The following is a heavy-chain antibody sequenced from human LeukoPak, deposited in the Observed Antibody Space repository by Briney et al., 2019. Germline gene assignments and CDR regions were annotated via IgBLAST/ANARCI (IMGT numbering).Heavy chain of an antibody. Sequence: GGSLRLSCAASGFTFNDYAMHWVRQAPGKGLEWVSGIERNSGSRGYADSVKGRFTISRDNAKNSLFLQMNSLRAEDTAVYYCARVPAPWFRPAKKDAVDIWGQGTMVTVSS. V-gene: IGHV3-9*01. CDR1: GFTFNDYA. D-gene: IGHD3-10*01. J-gene: IGHJ3*02. CDR3: ARVPAPWFRPAKKDAVDI. CDR2: IERNSGSR.